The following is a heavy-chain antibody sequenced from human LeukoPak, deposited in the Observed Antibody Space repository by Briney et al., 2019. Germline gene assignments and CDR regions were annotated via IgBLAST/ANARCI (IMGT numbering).Heavy chain of an antibody. J-gene: IGHJ6*03. CDR1: GGSINFGGYY. CDR2: IYHSGST. CDR3: AREESYYYYMDV. D-gene: IGHD5-24*01. V-gene: IGHV4-30-2*01. Sequence: SETLSLTCTVSGGSINFGGYYWSWIRQPPGKGLEWIGYIYHSGSTYYNPSLKSRVTISVDRSKNQFSLKLSSVTAADTAVYYCAREESYYYYMDVWGKGTTVTVSS.